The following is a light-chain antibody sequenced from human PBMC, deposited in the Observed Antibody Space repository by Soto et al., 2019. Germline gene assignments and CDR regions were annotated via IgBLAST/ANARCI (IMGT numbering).Light chain of an antibody. J-gene: IGKJ1*01. Sequence: VKTQSPDTVSLSPGERATLSYRPIQSVSSNIAWYQQKPGQAPRLLIYGPSTRATGIPARFSGSGCGTEFTLTISSLQSEDFAVYYCQQYNNWPPTWTFGQGTKVDIK. CDR2: GPS. V-gene: IGKV3-15*01. CDR1: QSVSSN. CDR3: QQYNNWPPTWT.